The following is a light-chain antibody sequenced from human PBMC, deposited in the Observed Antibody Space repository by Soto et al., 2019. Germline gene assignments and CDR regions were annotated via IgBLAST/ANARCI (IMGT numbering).Light chain of an antibody. CDR2: EVS. V-gene: IGLV2-14*01. Sequence: QSVLTQPASVSGSPGQSITISCTGTSSDVGGYNYVSWYQQHPGKAPKLIIYEVSNRPSGVSNRFSGSKSGSTASLTISGLQAEDEGDYYCSSYTRGSTYVFGTGTKVTVL. CDR3: SSYTRGSTYV. J-gene: IGLJ1*01. CDR1: SSDVGGYNY.